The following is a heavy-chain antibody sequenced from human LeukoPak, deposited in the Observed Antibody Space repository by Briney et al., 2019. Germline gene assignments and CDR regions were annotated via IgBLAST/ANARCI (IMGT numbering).Heavy chain of an antibody. V-gene: IGHV3-53*05. CDR3: ASGGDWVDY. Sequence: GGSLRLSCAASGFTFSSYAMSWVRQAPGKGLEWVSAIYSGGSTYYADSVKGRFTISRDNSKNTLYLQMNSLRAEDTAVYYCASGGDWVDYWGRGTLVTVSS. CDR1: GFTFSSYA. D-gene: IGHD2-21*01. J-gene: IGHJ4*02. CDR2: IYSGGST.